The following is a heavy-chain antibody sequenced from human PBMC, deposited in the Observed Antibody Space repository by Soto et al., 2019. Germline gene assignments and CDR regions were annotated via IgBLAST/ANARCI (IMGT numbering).Heavy chain of an antibody. D-gene: IGHD5-12*01. CDR1: GFTFSSYA. CDR3: AREWDGDGYNSGWFDP. V-gene: IGHV3-48*01. Sequence: PGGSLRLSCAASGFTFSSYAMRWVRQAPGKGLEWVSYISSSSSTIYYADSVKGRFTISRDNAKNSLYLQMNSLRAEDTAVYYCAREWDGDGYNSGWFDPWGQGTLVTVSS. J-gene: IGHJ5*02. CDR2: ISSSSSTI.